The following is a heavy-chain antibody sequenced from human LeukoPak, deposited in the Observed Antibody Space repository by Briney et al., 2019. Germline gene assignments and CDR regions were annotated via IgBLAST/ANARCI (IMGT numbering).Heavy chain of an antibody. CDR2: ISSSSSTI. Sequence: GGSLRLSCAASGFTFSSYSMNWVRQAPGKGLEWVSYISSSSSTIYYADSVKGRFTISRDNAKNSLYLQMNSLRAEDTAVYYCAKASGRDTGDYWGQGTLVTVSS. V-gene: IGHV3-48*04. J-gene: IGHJ4*02. D-gene: IGHD5-18*01. CDR1: GFTFSSYS. CDR3: AKASGRDTGDY.